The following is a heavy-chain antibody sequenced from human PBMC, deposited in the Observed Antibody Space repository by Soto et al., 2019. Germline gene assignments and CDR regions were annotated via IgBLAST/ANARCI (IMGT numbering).Heavy chain of an antibody. J-gene: IGHJ6*02. D-gene: IGHD1-1*01. V-gene: IGHV3-7*03. Sequence: SLRLSCAASGFTFSSYWMSWVRQAAGKGLEWVANIKQDGSEKYYVDSVKGRFTISRDNAKNSLYLQMNSLRAEDTAVYYCARDQTTAITRYYYYYGMDVWGQGTTVTVSS. CDR1: GFTFSSYW. CDR3: ARDQTTAITRYYYYYGMDV. CDR2: IKQDGSEK.